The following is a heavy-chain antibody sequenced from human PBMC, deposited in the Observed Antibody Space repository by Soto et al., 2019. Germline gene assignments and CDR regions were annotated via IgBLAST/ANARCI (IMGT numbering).Heavy chain of an antibody. CDR1: GFTFSSYA. CDR3: AKDSIVVVVAGPFDP. J-gene: IGHJ5*02. D-gene: IGHD2-15*01. V-gene: IGHV3-23*01. CDR2: ISGSGGST. Sequence: GGSVRLSCAASGFTFSSYAMSWVRQAPGEGLEWVSAISGSGGSTYYADSVKGRFTISRDNSKNTLYLQMNSLRAEDTAVYYCAKDSIVVVVAGPFDPWGQGTLVTVSS.